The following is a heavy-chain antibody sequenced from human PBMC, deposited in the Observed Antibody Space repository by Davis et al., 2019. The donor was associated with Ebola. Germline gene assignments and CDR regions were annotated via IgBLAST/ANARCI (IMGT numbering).Heavy chain of an antibody. CDR3: STIIRET. Sequence: GGSLTLSCAASGFTFSSYAMSWVRQAPGKGLQWVGRIKSKGEGGTTDFAALVNGRFAISRGDSKNTLYLQLNSLKIGDTAVYFCSTIIRETWGQGTLVTVSS. D-gene: IGHD2-21*01. J-gene: IGHJ4*02. CDR1: GFTFSSYA. CDR2: IKSKGEGGTT. V-gene: IGHV3-15*01.